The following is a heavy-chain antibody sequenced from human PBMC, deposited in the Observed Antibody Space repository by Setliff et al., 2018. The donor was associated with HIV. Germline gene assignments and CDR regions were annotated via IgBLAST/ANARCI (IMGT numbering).Heavy chain of an antibody. CDR2: IYYSGST. D-gene: IGHD3-16*01. CDR3: ASLYADDC. V-gene: IGHV4-59*06. CDR1: GGSISSYY. Sequence: SETLSLTCTVSGGSISSYYWSWIRQPPGKGLEWIGYIYYSGSTYYNPSLKSRVTISVDTSKNQFSLKLSSVTAADTAVYYCASLYADDCWGQGTLVTVSS. J-gene: IGHJ4*02.